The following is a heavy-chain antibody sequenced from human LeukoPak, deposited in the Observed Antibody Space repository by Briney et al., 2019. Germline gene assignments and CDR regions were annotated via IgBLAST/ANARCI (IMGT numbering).Heavy chain of an antibody. J-gene: IGHJ4*02. V-gene: IGHV3-73*01. CDR3: TTYISGHY. D-gene: IGHD1-20*01. Sequence: PGGSLKLSCATSGLIFSGSDIHWVRQASGRGLEWVARIRTKLRNYATAYAASVKGRFTISRDDSGDTAYLQMNSLKTEDTVVYYCTTYISGHYWGQGTLVTVSS. CDR2: IRTKLRNYAT. CDR1: GLIFSGSD.